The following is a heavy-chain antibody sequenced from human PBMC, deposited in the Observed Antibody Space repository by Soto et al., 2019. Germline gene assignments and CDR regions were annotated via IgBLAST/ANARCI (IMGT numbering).Heavy chain of an antibody. Sequence: SETLSLTCTVSGGSISSGDYYWSWIRQHPGKGLEWIRYIYYSGSTYYNPSLKSRLTISIDTSKNQFSLKLSSVTAADTAVYYCAREKYCSSTSCSWFDPWGQGTLVTVSS. J-gene: IGHJ5*02. CDR3: AREKYCSSTSCSWFDP. CDR2: IYYSGST. D-gene: IGHD2-2*01. V-gene: IGHV4-31*03. CDR1: GGSISSGDYY.